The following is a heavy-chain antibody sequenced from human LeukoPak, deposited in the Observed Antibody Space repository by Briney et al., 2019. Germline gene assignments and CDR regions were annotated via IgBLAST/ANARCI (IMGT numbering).Heavy chain of an antibody. J-gene: IGHJ4*02. Sequence: GGSLRLSCAASGFTFSSHWMHWVRQAPGKGLVWVSRINTDGSTTSYAGSVKGRFTISRDNAKNTLYLQMNSLRAEDTAVYYCARVYTFGPDYWGQGTLVTVSS. V-gene: IGHV3-74*01. CDR2: INTDGSTT. CDR1: GFTFSSHW. D-gene: IGHD3-3*01. CDR3: ARVYTFGPDY.